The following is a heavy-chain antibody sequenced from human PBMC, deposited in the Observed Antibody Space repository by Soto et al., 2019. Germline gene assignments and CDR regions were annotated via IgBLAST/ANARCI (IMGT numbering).Heavy chain of an antibody. Sequence: QVQLVQSGADVKTPGASVRVSCKASGYTFTGYYVHWVREAPGQGLEWMGWINPETGGTSYAQKFQGRLTLSRDTSNNTAYLELSRLRFDDAAVYFWARERYQVISDGMDVWGQGTTVTVSS. V-gene: IGHV1-2*02. D-gene: IGHD2-2*01. CDR3: ARERYQVISDGMDV. J-gene: IGHJ6*02. CDR1: GYTFTGYY. CDR2: INPETGGT.